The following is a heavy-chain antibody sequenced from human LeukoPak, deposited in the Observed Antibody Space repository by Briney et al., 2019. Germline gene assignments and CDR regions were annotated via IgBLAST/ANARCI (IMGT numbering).Heavy chain of an antibody. CDR3: ARGRGLTYYYDSSGYYYAY. D-gene: IGHD3-22*01. J-gene: IGHJ4*02. CDR1: GYTFTSYD. CDR2: MNPNSGNT. V-gene: IGHV1-8*01. Sequence: ASVKVSCKASGYTFTSYDINWVRQAPGQGLEWMGWMNPNSGNTGYAQKFQGRVTMTRNTSIGTAYMELSSLRSEDTAVYYCARGRGLTYYYDSSGYYYAYWGQGTLVTVSS.